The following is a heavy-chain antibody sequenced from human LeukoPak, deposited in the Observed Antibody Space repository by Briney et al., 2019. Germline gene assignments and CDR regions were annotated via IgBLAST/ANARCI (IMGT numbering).Heavy chain of an antibody. CDR1: GITLSNYG. J-gene: IGHJ4*02. CDR3: AKRGVVTRVILVGFHKEAYYFDS. CDR2: ISGSGGST. D-gene: IGHD3-22*01. Sequence: GGSLRLSCAVSGITLSNYGMSWVRQAPGKGLEWVAGISGSGGSTNYADSVKGRFTISRDNPKNTLYLQMNSLRAEDTAVYFCAKRGVVTRVILVGFHKEAYYFDSWGQGALVTVSS. V-gene: IGHV3-23*01.